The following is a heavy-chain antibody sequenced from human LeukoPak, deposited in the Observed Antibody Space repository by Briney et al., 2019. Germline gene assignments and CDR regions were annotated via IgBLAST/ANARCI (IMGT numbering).Heavy chain of an antibody. J-gene: IGHJ4*02. CDR1: GGSISSSTYY. D-gene: IGHD6-19*01. CDR2: ICFSGRT. Sequence: SETLSLTCTVSGGSISSSTYYWGWIRQPPGKGLEWIGSICFSGRTYYNPSLKSRVTISVDTSKNQFSLKLNSVTAADTAVYYCARQAGLYNSGWYAHWGQGTLVTVSS. V-gene: IGHV4-39*01. CDR3: ARQAGLYNSGWYAH.